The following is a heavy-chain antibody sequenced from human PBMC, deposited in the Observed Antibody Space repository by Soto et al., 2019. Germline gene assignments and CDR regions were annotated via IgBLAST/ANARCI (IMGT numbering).Heavy chain of an antibody. J-gene: IGHJ6*02. Sequence: GGSLRLSCAASGFTFSSYAMHWVRQAPGKGLERVALISYDGSDKDYADSVKGRFTISRDNSKNTLYLQMNSLRAEDTAVYYCARHNGPLYVGYYYDMDVWGQGTTVTVSS. D-gene: IGHD3-16*01. CDR3: ARHNGPLYVGYYYDMDV. CDR2: ISYDGSDK. V-gene: IGHV3-30-3*01. CDR1: GFTFSSYA.